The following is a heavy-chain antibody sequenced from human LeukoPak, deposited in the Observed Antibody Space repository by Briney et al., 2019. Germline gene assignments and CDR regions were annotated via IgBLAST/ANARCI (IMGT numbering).Heavy chain of an antibody. Sequence: PGGSLRLSCAASGFTFSSYAMSWVRQAPGKGLEWVSAISGSGGSTYYADSVKGRFTISRDNSKNTLYLQMNSLRAEDTAVYYCAHGGVLLEWSLNWFDPWGQGTLVTVSS. CDR2: ISGSGGST. CDR3: AHGGVLLEWSLNWFDP. CDR1: GFTFSSYA. J-gene: IGHJ5*02. V-gene: IGHV3-23*01. D-gene: IGHD3-3*01.